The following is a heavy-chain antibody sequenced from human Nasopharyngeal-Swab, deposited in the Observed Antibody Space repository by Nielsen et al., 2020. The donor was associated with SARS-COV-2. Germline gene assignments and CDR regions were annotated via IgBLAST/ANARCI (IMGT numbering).Heavy chain of an antibody. CDR1: GFSLSNARMG. D-gene: IGHD3-3*01. CDR3: ARIQGSITIFGVVINWFDP. Sequence: SGPTLVKPTETLTLTCTVSGFSLSNARMGVSWIRQPPGKALEWLAHISSNDEKSYSTSLKSRLTISKDTSKSQVVLTMTNMDPVDTATYYCARIQGSITIFGVVINWFDPWGQGTLVTVSS. CDR2: ISSNDEK. V-gene: IGHV2-26*01. J-gene: IGHJ5*02.